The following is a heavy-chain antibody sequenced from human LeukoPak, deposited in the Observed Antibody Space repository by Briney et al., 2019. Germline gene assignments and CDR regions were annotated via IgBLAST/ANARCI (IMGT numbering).Heavy chain of an antibody. CDR3: ARDCPVLRFLEWLGRHYYGMDV. J-gene: IGHJ6*02. D-gene: IGHD3-3*01. CDR2: MNPDNGNT. Sequence: GASVTVSCKASGYTFTSYQINWVRQATGQGLEWMGWMNPDNGNTGFAQNFQGRVTMTRNISISTAYMALSSLRSGDTAVYYCARDCPVLRFLEWLGRHYYGMDVWGQGTTVTVSS. CDR1: GYTFTSYQ. V-gene: IGHV1-8*01.